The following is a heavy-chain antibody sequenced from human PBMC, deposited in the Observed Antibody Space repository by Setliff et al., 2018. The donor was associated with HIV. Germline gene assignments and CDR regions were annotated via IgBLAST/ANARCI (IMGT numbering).Heavy chain of an antibody. Sequence: LRLSCAASGFTVGSNYMSWVRQAPGKGLEWVSVIYGGGTTHYADSVKGRFTISRDNSKNTLYLQMNSLRAEDTAVYYCARDPLVTTRNIAARREAFDFWGQGTMVTVSS. CDR3: ARDPLVTTRNIAARREAFDF. CDR1: GFTVGSNY. J-gene: IGHJ3*01. CDR2: IYGGGTT. D-gene: IGHD6-6*01. V-gene: IGHV3-66*02.